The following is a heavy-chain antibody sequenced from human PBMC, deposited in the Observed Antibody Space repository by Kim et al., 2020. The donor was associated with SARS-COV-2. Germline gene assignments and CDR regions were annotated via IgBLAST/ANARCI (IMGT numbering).Heavy chain of an antibody. V-gene: IGHV4-59*13. CDR1: GGSISSYY. CDR3: ARGTRRDIVLMVYDRNNWFDP. D-gene: IGHD2-8*01. CDR2: IYYSGST. J-gene: IGHJ5*02. Sequence: SETLSLTRTVSGGSISSYYWSWIRQPPGKGLEWIGYIYYSGSTNYNPSLKSRVTISVDTSKNQFSLKLSSVTAADTAVYYCARGTRRDIVLMVYDRNNWFDPWGQGTLVTVSS.